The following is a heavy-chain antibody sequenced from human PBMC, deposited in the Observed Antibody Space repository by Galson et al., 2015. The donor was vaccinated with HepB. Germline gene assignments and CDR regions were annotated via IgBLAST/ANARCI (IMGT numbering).Heavy chain of an antibody. V-gene: IGHV3-23*01. CDR3: ARDLVRGEPDYFDY. D-gene: IGHD3-10*01. J-gene: IGHJ4*02. Sequence: SLRLSCAASGFSFSSYAMSWVRQAPGKGLEWVSAISGGGRSTYYADPVKGRFTISRDDSKNTLYLQMNSLRGEDTAVYYCARDLVRGEPDYFDYWGQGTLVSVSS. CDR1: GFSFSSYA. CDR2: ISGGGRST.